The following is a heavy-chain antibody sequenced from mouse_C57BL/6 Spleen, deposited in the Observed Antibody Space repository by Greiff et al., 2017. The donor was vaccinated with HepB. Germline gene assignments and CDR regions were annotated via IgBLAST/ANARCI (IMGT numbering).Heavy chain of an antibody. V-gene: IGHV3-6*01. CDR3: AREGTPWYFDV. CDR1: GYSITSGYY. CDR2: ISYDGSN. J-gene: IGHJ1*03. Sequence: EVHLVESGPGLVKPSQSLSLTCSVTGYSITSGYYWNWIRQFPGNKLEWMGYISYDGSNNYNPSLKNRISITRDTSKNQFFLKLNSVTTEDTATYYCAREGTPWYFDVWGTGTTVTVSS.